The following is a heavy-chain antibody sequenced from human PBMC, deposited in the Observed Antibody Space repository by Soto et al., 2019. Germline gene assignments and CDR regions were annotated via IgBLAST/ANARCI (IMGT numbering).Heavy chain of an antibody. Sequence: PSETLSLTCTVSGGSVSSGSYYWSWIRQPPGKGLEWIGYIYYSGSTNYNPSLKSRVTISVDTSKNQFSLKLSSVTAADTAVYYCARESRLARYYDSSGYLRSVAFDIWGQGTMVTVSS. CDR3: ARESRLARYYDSSGYLRSVAFDI. CDR1: GGSVSSGSYY. D-gene: IGHD3-22*01. V-gene: IGHV4-61*01. CDR2: IYYSGST. J-gene: IGHJ3*02.